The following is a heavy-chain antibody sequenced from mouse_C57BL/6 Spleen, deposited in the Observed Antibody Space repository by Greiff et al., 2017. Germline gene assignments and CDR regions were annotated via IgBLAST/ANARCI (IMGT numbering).Heavy chain of an antibody. J-gene: IGHJ3*01. CDR3: ARGDLTAY. CDR1: GFTFSDYG. CDR2: ISRGSSTI. Sequence: EVKLVESGGGLVKPGGSLKLSCAASGFTFSDYGMHWVRQAPEKGLEWVAYISRGSSTIYYADTVKGRFTISRDNAKNTLFLQMTSLRSEDTAMXYCARGDLTAYWGQGTRVTVSA. V-gene: IGHV5-17*01.